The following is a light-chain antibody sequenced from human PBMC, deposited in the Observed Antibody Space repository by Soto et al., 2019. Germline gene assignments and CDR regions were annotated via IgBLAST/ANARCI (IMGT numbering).Light chain of an antibody. J-gene: IGKJ1*01. CDR3: QQYGSSPWT. CDR2: GAS. V-gene: IGKV3-20*01. CDR1: QSVSSSY. Sequence: EIVFTQSPCTLSLSPGERATLSCRASQSVSSSYLAWYQQRPGQAPRLLMYGASSRATGIPDRFSGSGSGTDFILTISRLEPEDFAVYYCQQYGSSPWTFGHGTKVDIK.